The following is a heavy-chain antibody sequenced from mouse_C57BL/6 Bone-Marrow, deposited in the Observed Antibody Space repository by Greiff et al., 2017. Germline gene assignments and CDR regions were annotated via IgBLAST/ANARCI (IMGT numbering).Heavy chain of an antibody. CDR2: IDPSDSET. J-gene: IGHJ1*03. CDR3: ARGDYYGSSFYWDFDV. CDR1: GYTFTSYW. D-gene: IGHD1-1*01. V-gene: IGHV1-52*01. Sequence: VQLQQPGAELVRPGSSVKLSCKASGYTFTSYWMHWVKQRPIQGLEWIGNIDPSDSETHYNQKFKDKATLTADKSSSTAYMQLSSLTSEDSAVYCCARGDYYGSSFYWDFDVWGTGTTVTVSS.